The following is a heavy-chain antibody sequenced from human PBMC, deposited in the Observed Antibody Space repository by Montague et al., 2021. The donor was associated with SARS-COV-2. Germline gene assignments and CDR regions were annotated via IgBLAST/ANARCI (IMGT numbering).Heavy chain of an antibody. Sequence: SLRLSCAASGFTFSSYAMHWVRQAPGKGLEWVAVISYDGTNEYYADSVKGRFTISRDKSKNTLYLQMNSLRAEDTAVYYCAREGITAAGKDFDYWGQGTLVTVSS. V-gene: IGHV3-30*04. CDR2: ISYDGTNE. CDR3: AREGITAAGKDFDY. CDR1: GFTFSSYA. J-gene: IGHJ4*02. D-gene: IGHD6-13*01.